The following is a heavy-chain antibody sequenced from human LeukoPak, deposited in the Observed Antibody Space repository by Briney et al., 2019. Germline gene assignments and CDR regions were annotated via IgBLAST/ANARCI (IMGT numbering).Heavy chain of an antibody. CDR2: IYYSGST. V-gene: IGHV4-59*01. CDR3: ARDIAAAGTGDY. J-gene: IGHJ4*02. D-gene: IGHD6-13*01. Sequence: PSETLSLTCTVSGGSISSYYWSWLRQPPGKGLEWIGYIYYSGSTNYNPSLKSRVTISVDTSKNQFSLKLSSVAAADTAVYYCARDIAAAGTGDYWGQGTLITVSS. CDR1: GGSISSYY.